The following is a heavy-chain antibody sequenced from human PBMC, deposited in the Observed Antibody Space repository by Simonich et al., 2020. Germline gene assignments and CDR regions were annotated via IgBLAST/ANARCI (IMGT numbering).Heavy chain of an antibody. J-gene: IGHJ4*02. Sequence: QVQLQESGPGLVKPSETLSLTCTVSGGSISSYYWSWIRQPPGKGLEWIGYIYYSGSTNHNPALKRRVTISVDTSKNQFSLKLSSVTAADTAVYYCARHDRWLQFYFDYWGQGTLVTVSS. V-gene: IGHV4-59*08. CDR2: IYYSGST. CDR1: GGSISSYY. D-gene: IGHD5-12*01. CDR3: ARHDRWLQFYFDY.